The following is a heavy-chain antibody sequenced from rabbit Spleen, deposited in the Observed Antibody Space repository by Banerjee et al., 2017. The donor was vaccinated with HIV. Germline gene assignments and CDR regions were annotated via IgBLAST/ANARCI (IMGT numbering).Heavy chain of an antibody. V-gene: IGHV1S40*01. CDR1: GFSLFNYW. J-gene: IGHJ2*01. CDR2: AYAGSSGST. D-gene: IGHD1-1*01. CDR3: ARNYVNAFDP. Sequence: QSLEESGGGLVKPGGTLTLTCKASGFSLFNYWMCWVRQAPGKGLEWVACAYAGSSGSTYSATWAKGRFTISKTSSTTVTLQMTSLTAADTATYFCARNYVNAFDPWGPGTLVTVS.